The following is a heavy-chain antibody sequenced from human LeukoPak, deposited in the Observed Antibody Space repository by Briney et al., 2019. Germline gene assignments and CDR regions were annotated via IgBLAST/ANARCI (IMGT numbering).Heavy chain of an antibody. CDR1: GFTFEDYA. CDR2: ISWNSGSI. J-gene: IGHJ3*02. CDR3: AKDRHFGSSSAFDI. Sequence: GGSLRLSCVASGFTFEDYAMHWVRQAPGKGLEWVSGISWNSGSIGYADSMKGRFTISRDNAKNSLYLQMNSLRAEDMALYFCAKDRHFGSSSAFDIWGQGTMVTVSS. V-gene: IGHV3-9*03. D-gene: IGHD6-13*01.